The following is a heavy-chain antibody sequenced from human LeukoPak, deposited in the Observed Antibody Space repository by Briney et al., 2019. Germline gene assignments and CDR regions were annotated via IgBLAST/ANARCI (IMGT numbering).Heavy chain of an antibody. CDR1: GDSLNTNY. V-gene: IGHV4-4*07. CDR3: AKVAEGSGRYYPDS. D-gene: IGHD3-10*01. J-gene: IGHJ4*02. CDR2: IYTSGST. Sequence: SETLSLTCTVSGDSLNTNYWTWIRQPAGKRLEWIGRIYTSGSTNYNPSLKSRVTMSVDTSKKQFSLKLRSVTAADTAVYYCAKVAEGSGRYYPDSWGQGTLVTVSS.